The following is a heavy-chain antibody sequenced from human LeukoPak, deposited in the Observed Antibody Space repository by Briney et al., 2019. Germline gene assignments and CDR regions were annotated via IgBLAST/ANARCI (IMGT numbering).Heavy chain of an antibody. CDR3: AHIEDYVGDY. Sequence: KESGSTLVKPTQTLTLTCTFSGFSLSTNGVGVGWIRQPPGKALGWLAVIYRDDDKRYSPSLKSRLTITKDTSENQVVLTLTNMDLVDTATYYCAHIEDYVGDYWGQGTLVTVSS. V-gene: IGHV2-5*02. D-gene: IGHD4-17*01. CDR2: IYRDDDK. J-gene: IGHJ4*02. CDR1: GFSLSTNGVG.